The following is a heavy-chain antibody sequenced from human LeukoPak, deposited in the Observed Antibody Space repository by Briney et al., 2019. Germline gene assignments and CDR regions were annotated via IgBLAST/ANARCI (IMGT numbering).Heavy chain of an antibody. CDR1: GGSISSYY. CDR3: ASDGGKPVKYYYYGMDV. CDR2: IYYSGST. Sequence: SETLSLTCTVSGGSISSYYWSWIRQPPGKGLEWIGYIYYSGSTNYNPSLKSRVTISVDTSKNQFSLKLSSVTAADTAVYYCASDGGKPVKYYYYGMDVWGQGTTVTVSS. V-gene: IGHV4-59*12. J-gene: IGHJ6*02.